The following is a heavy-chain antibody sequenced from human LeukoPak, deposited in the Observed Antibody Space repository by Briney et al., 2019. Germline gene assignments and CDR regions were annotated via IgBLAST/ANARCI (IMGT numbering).Heavy chain of an antibody. D-gene: IGHD3/OR15-3a*01. CDR2: IYYSGST. V-gene: IGHV4-59*01. CDR3: ARVVAGLDGPNWYFDL. Sequence: SETLSLTCTVSGGSISSYYWSWIRQPPGKGLEWIGYIYYSGSTNYNPSLKSRVTISVDTSKNQFSLKLSSVTAADTAVYYCARVVAGLDGPNWYFDLWGRGTLVTVSS. J-gene: IGHJ2*01. CDR1: GGSISSYY.